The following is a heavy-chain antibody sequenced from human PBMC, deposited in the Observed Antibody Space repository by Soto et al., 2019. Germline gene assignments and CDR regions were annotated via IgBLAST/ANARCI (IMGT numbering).Heavy chain of an antibody. Sequence: QLQLQESGSGLVKPSQTLSLTCAVSGGSISSGGYSWSWIRQPPGKGLEWIGYIYHSGSTYYNPSLKSRVTISVDRSKNQFSRKLSSVTAADTAVYYCARERIAAAGTQYYYYGMDVWGQGTTVTVSS. CDR3: ARERIAAAGTQYYYYGMDV. J-gene: IGHJ6*02. V-gene: IGHV4-30-2*01. CDR2: IYHSGST. D-gene: IGHD6-13*01. CDR1: GGSISSGGYS.